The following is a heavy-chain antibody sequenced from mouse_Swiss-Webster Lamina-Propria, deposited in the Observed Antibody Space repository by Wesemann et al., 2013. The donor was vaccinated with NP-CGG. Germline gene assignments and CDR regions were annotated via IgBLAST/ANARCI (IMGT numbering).Heavy chain of an antibody. CDR1: GYSFTGYT. J-gene: IGHJ2*01. CDR2: INPYNGGT. Sequence: VQLQQSGPELMKPGASMKISCKASGYSFTGYTMNWVKQSHGKNLEWIGLINPYNGGTTYNQKFRGKATLTVDKSSSTAYMELLSLTFEDSAVYYCARGDYGISFDYWGQGTTLTVSS. V-gene: IGHV1-26*01. CDR3: ARGDYGISFDY. D-gene: IGHD1-1*01.